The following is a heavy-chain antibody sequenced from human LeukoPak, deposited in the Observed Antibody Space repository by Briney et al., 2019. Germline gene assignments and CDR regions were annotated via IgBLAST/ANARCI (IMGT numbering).Heavy chain of an antibody. CDR3: ARQSRSAYYDSSGYYRYYYYMDV. V-gene: IGHV4-4*09. CDR1: GGSISSYY. J-gene: IGHJ6*03. D-gene: IGHD3-22*01. CDR2: IYTSGST. Sequence: SETLSLTCTVSGGSISSYYWSWIRQPPGKGLEWIGYIYTSGSTNYNPSLKSRVTISVDTSKNQFSLKLSSVTAADTAVYYCARQSRSAYYDSSGYYRYYYYMDVWGKGTTVTVSS.